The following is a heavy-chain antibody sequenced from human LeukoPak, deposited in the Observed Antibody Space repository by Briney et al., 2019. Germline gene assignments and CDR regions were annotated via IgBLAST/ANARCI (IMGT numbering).Heavy chain of an antibody. Sequence: SETLSLTCTVSGYSISSGYYWGWIRQPPGKGLEWIGSIYHSGSTYYNPSLKSRVTISVDTSRNQFSLKPTSVTAADRGVYYCARESYLDWFDPWSQGTLVTVSS. CDR3: ARESYLDWFDP. J-gene: IGHJ5*02. CDR2: IYHSGST. CDR1: GYSISSGYY. D-gene: IGHD3-10*01. V-gene: IGHV4-38-2*02.